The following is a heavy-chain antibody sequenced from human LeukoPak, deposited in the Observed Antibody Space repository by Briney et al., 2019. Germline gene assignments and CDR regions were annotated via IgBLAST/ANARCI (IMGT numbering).Heavy chain of an antibody. CDR2: IIPILGIA. Sequence: ASVKVSCKASGGTFSSYAISWVRQAPGQGLEWMGRIIPILGIANYAQKFQGRVTITADKSTSTAYMELGSLRSEDTAVYYCARIHYYDSSGYGNGMDVWGQGTTVTVSS. V-gene: IGHV1-69*04. CDR1: GGTFSSYA. CDR3: ARIHYYDSSGYGNGMDV. D-gene: IGHD3-22*01. J-gene: IGHJ6*02.